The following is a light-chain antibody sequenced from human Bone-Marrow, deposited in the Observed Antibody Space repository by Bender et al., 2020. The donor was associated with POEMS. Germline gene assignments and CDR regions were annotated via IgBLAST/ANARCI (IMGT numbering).Light chain of an antibody. CDR1: TSNIGSNT. J-gene: IGLJ3*02. CDR3: ASWDDSLNGPV. V-gene: IGLV1-44*01. CDR2: NNN. Sequence: QSVVTQPPSASGTPGQRVTISCSGGTSNIGSNTVNWYQQLPGTAPKLLIYNNNQRPPGVPDRFSGSKSGTSASLAISGLQSDDEADYYCASWDDSLNGPVFGGGTKLTVL.